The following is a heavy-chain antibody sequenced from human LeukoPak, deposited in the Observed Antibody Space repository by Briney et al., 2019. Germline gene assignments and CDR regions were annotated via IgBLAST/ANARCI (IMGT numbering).Heavy chain of an antibody. Sequence: GGSVTLSYAPSGCTFSNYVMHWVRQAAGKGLAWVAVICLFGSNKYYAHPVKGRFTISRDNSKNTLYLQMNSLRAEDTAVFYCARENSGYDAFDIWGQGTMVTVSS. CDR2: ICLFGSNK. CDR1: GCTFSNYV. D-gene: IGHD3-22*01. CDR3: ARENSGYDAFDI. J-gene: IGHJ3*02. V-gene: IGHV3-33*08.